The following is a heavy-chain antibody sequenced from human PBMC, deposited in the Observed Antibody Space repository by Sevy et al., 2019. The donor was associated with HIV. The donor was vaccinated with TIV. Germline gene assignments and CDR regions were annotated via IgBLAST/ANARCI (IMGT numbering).Heavy chain of an antibody. J-gene: IGHJ4*02. CDR2: INSDGSST. D-gene: IGHD3-10*01. V-gene: IGHV3-74*01. CDR1: EFTFSSYW. CDR3: ASSKGDYYYGSGSLHADY. Sequence: GGSLRLSCAASEFTFSSYWMHWVRQAPGKGLVWVSRINSDGSSTSYADSVKGRFTISRDNAKNTLYLQMNSLRAEDTAVYYCASSKGDYYYGSGSLHADYWGQGTLVTVSS.